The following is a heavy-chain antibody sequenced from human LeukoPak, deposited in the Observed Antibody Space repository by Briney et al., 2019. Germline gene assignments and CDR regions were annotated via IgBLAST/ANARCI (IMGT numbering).Heavy chain of an antibody. CDR2: IKQDGSEK. D-gene: IGHD5-24*01. CDR3: ASISRDGYNYYFDY. V-gene: IGHV3-7*03. J-gene: IGHJ4*02. CDR1: GFTLSSYW. Sequence: GGSLRLSCAASGFTLSSYWMSWVRQAPGKGLEWVANIKQDGSEKYYVDSVKGRFTISRHSSKNTLYLQMNSLRAEDTAVYYCASISRDGYNYYFDYWGQGTLVTVSS.